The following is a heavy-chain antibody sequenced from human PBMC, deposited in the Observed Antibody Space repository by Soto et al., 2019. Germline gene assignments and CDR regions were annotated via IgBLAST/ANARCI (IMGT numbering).Heavy chain of an antibody. CDR1: GGSISSGGYY. V-gene: IGHV4-31*03. Sequence: QVQLQESGPGLVKPSQTLSLTCTVSGGSISSGGYYWSWIRQHPGKGLEWIGYIYYSGSTYYNPSLKSRVTISVDTSKNQCSLKLSSVTAADTAVYYCARCWVRGVTNFDYWGQGTLVTVSS. J-gene: IGHJ4*02. CDR2: IYYSGST. D-gene: IGHD3-10*01. CDR3: ARCWVRGVTNFDY.